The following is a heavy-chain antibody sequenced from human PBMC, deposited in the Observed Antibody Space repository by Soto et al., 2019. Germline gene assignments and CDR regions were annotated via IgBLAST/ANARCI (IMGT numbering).Heavy chain of an antibody. CDR1: GFPFDDYG. CDR3: ARIGSGWYYFDY. Sequence: GGSLRLSCAASGFPFDDYGMTWVRQAPGKGLEWVSTISESGGSTYYADSVKGRFTISRDNSKNTLYLQMNSLRSDDTAVYYCARIGSGWYYFDYWGQGTLVTVSS. J-gene: IGHJ4*02. CDR2: ISESGGST. D-gene: IGHD6-19*01. V-gene: IGHV3-23*01.